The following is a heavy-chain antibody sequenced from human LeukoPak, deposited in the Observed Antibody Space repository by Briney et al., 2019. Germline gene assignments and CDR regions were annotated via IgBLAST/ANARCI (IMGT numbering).Heavy chain of an antibody. D-gene: IGHD1-26*01. Sequence: PGGSLRLSCAASGFTFSSYDMHWVRQAPGKGLEWVSAIGTAGDTYYPGSVKGRFTISRENAKNSLYLQMNSLRAGDTAVYYCARAVGYYYYGMDVWGQGTTVTVSS. CDR3: ARAVGYYYYGMDV. V-gene: IGHV3-13*01. J-gene: IGHJ6*02. CDR1: GFTFSSYD. CDR2: IGTAGDT.